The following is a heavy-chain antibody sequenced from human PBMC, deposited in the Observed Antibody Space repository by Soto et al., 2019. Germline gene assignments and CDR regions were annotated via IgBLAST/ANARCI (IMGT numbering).Heavy chain of an antibody. Sequence: ASVKVSCKASGDTFTGYYMHWVRQAPGQGLEWMGWINPNSGGTNYAQKFQGRVTMTRDTSISTAYMELSRLRSDDTAVYYCARVENARSTSWNFEPWGQGTLVTVSS. CDR2: INPNSGGT. CDR1: GDTFTGYY. CDR3: ARVENARSTSWNFEP. J-gene: IGHJ5*02. V-gene: IGHV1-2*02. D-gene: IGHD2-2*01.